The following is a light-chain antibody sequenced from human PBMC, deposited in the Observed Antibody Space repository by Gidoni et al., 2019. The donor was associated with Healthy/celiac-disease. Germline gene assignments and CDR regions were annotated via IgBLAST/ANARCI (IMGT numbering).Light chain of an antibody. CDR1: QSLLHSNGYNY. J-gene: IGKJ1*01. CDR2: FGS. Sequence: EMVMTQSPLSLHVTPGEPASISCRSSQSLLHSNGYNYLDWYLQKQGQSPQLLIYFGSNRASWVPDMFSGSGSGTDFTLKISRVEAADVGVYYCMQALQTPPWTFGQGTKVEIK. V-gene: IGKV2-28*01. CDR3: MQALQTPPWT.